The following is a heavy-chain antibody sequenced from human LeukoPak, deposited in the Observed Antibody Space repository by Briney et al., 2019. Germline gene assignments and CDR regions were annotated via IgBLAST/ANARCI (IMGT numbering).Heavy chain of an antibody. CDR2: INHSGST. CDR3: ARGKAVAGPYFDY. J-gene: IGHJ4*02. V-gene: IGHV4-34*01. CDR1: GGSFSGYY. Sequence: SETLSLTCAVYGGSFSGYYWRWIRQPPGKGLEWIGEINHSGSTNYNPSLKSRVTISVDTSKNQCSLKLSSVSAADTAVYYCARGKAVAGPYFDYWGQGTLVTVSS. D-gene: IGHD6-19*01.